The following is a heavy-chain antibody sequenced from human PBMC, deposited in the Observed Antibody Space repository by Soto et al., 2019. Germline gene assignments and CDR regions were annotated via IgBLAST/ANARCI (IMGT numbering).Heavy chain of an antibody. V-gene: IGHV1-69*01. D-gene: IGHD3-22*01. CDR3: ARVGGYYDSSGYYRPRAFDI. J-gene: IGHJ3*02. CDR2: IIPIFGTA. CDR1: GGTFSSYA. Sequence: QVQLVQSGAEVKKPGSSVKVSCKASGGTFSSYAISWVRQAPGQGLEWMGGIIPIFGTANYAQKFQGRVTITADESTSTAYMELSSLRSEDTAVYYCARVGGYYDSSGYYRPRAFDIWGQVTMVTVSS.